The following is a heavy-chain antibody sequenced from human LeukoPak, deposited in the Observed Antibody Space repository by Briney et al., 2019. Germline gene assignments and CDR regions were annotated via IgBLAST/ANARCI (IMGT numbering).Heavy chain of an antibody. V-gene: IGHV1-18*01. CDR3: ARDHSYDFWSGPFNLFDY. D-gene: IGHD3-3*01. J-gene: IGHJ4*02. CDR1: GYTFTSYG. CDR2: ISAYNGNT. Sequence: ASVKVSCKASGYTFTSYGISWVRQAPGQGLEWMGWISAYNGNTNYAQKLQGRVTMTTDTSTSTAYMELRSLRSDDTAVYYCARDHSYDFWSGPFNLFDYWGQGTLVTVSS.